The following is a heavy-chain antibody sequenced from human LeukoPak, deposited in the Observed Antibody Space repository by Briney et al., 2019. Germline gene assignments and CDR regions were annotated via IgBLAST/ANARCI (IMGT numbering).Heavy chain of an antibody. V-gene: IGHV4-31*03. CDR1: GGSIASGGYF. CDR2: IYYSGYT. Sequence: PSETLSLTCSVSGGSIASGGYFWSWIRQHPGKGLEWIGYIYYSGYTNYNPPLKSRVTISVDTSKNQFSLKLSSVTAADTAVYYCARLGRFLEWSELDYWGQGTLVTVSS. D-gene: IGHD3-3*01. J-gene: IGHJ4*02. CDR3: ARLGRFLEWSELDY.